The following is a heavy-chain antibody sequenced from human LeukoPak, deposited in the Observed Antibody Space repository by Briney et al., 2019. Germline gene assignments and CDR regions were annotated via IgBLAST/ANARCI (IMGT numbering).Heavy chain of an antibody. D-gene: IGHD3-22*01. CDR1: GGSFSGYY. V-gene: IGHV4-34*01. J-gene: IGHJ3*02. CDR3: ARKTAAHYYDSSALTDAFDI. CDR2: INHSGST. Sequence: PSETLSLTCAVYGGSFSGYYWSWIRQPPGKGLEWIGEINHSGSTNYNPSLKSRVTISVDTSKNQISLKLSSVTAADTAVYYCARKTAAHYYDSSALTDAFDIWGQGTMVTVSS.